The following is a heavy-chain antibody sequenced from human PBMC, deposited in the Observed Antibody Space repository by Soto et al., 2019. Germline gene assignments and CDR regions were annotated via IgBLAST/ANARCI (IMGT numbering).Heavy chain of an antibody. Sequence: VASVKVSCKASGYTFTNYGISWVRQAPGQGLEWMGWMNAYNGNTNYAQKVQGRVTMTTDTSTNTAYMELKSLRSDDTAVYFCARAQPPTERDYWGQGTLVTVSS. J-gene: IGHJ4*02. D-gene: IGHD4-4*01. CDR1: GYTFTNYG. CDR2: MNAYNGNT. CDR3: ARAQPPTERDY. V-gene: IGHV1-18*01.